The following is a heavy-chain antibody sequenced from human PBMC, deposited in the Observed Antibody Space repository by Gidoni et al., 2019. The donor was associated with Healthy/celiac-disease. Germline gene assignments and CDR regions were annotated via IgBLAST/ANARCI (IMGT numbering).Heavy chain of an antibody. Sequence: EVQLVESGGGLVQPGGSLRLSCAASGFTFSSYWMSWVRQAPGKGLECVANIKQDGSEKYYVDSVKGRFTISRDNAKNSLYLQMNSLRAEDTAVYYCARSGYSYGYAFDIWGQGTMVTVSS. J-gene: IGHJ3*02. CDR3: ARSGYSYGYAFDI. V-gene: IGHV3-7*03. CDR2: IKQDGSEK. D-gene: IGHD5-18*01. CDR1: GFTFSSYW.